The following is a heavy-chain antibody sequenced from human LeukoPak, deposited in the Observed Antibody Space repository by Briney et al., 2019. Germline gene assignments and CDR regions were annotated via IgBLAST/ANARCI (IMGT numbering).Heavy chain of an antibody. CDR2: IKQDGSEK. CDR1: GFTFSSYW. V-gene: IGHV3-7*01. Sequence: PGGSLRLSCAASGFTFSSYWMSWVRQAPGKGLEWVANIKQDGSEKYYVDSVKGRFTISRDNAKNSLYLQMNSLRAEDTAAYYCARGGIAARPRYYYGMDVWGQGTTVTVSS. D-gene: IGHD6-6*01. CDR3: ARGGIAARPRYYYGMDV. J-gene: IGHJ6*02.